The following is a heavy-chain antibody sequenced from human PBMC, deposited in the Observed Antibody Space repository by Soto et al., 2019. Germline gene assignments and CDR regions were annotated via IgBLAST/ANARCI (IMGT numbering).Heavy chain of an antibody. CDR3: ARDQVYMVRGDNWFDP. J-gene: IGHJ5*02. CDR1: GGTFSSYA. V-gene: IGHV1-69*13. Sequence: SVKVSCKXSGGTFSSYAISWVRQAPGQGLEWMGGIIPIFGTANYAQKFQGRVTITADESTSTAYMELSSLRSEDTAVYYCARDQVYMVRGDNWFDPWGQGTLVTVSS. CDR2: IIPIFGTA. D-gene: IGHD3-10*01.